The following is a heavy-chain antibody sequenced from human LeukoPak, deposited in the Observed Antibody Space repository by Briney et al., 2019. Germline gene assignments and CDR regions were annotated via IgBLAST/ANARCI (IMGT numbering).Heavy chain of an antibody. V-gene: IGHV4-59*08. CDR1: GGSISSYY. Sequence: SETLSLTCTVSGGSISSYYWSWIRQPPGKGLEWIGYIYYSGSTNYNPSLKSRVTISVDTSKKQFSLKLSSVTAADTAVYYCARMADNGSGSYGVNWFDPWGQGTLVTVSS. D-gene: IGHD3-10*01. CDR3: ARMADNGSGSYGVNWFDP. CDR2: IYYSGST. J-gene: IGHJ5*02.